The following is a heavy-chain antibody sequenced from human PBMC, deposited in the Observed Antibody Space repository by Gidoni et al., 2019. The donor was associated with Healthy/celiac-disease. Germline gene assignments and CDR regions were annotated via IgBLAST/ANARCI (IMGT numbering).Heavy chain of an antibody. D-gene: IGHD3-10*01. V-gene: IGHV1-3*01. J-gene: IGHJ3*02. Sequence: QVQLVQSGAEVKKPGASVKVSCKASGYTFTSYAMHWVRQAPGQRLEWMGWINAGNGNTKYSQKFQGRVTITRDTSASTAYMELSSLRSEDTAVYYCARERFGELLSSDAFDIWGQGTMVTVSS. CDR2: INAGNGNT. CDR1: GYTFTSYA. CDR3: ARERFGELLSSDAFDI.